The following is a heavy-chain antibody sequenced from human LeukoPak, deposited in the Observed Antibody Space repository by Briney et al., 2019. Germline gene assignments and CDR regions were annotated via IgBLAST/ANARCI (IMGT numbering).Heavy chain of an antibody. CDR1: GFTFSSYW. CDR3: ARYRMVSYYFDN. CDR2: IKQDGSEA. D-gene: IGHD2-21*01. V-gene: IGHV3-7*01. J-gene: IGHJ4*02. Sequence: GGSLRLSCVASGFTFSSYWMSWVRQAPGKGLEWVANIKQDGSEAYYVDSVKGRFIISRDNAKNSLYLEMNSLRVDDTAAYYCARYRMVSYYFDNWGQGSLVTVSS.